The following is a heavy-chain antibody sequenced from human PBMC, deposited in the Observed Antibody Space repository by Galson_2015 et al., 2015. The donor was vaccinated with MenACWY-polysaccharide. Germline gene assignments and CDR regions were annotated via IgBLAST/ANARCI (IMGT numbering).Heavy chain of an antibody. J-gene: IGHJ4*02. D-gene: IGHD6-19*01. CDR3: ARDLSVAGQEGENFDY. CDR2: IIPIFGTA. CDR1: GGTFSSYA. V-gene: IGHV1-69*13. Sequence: SVKVSCKASGGTFSSYAISWVRQAPGQGLEWMGGIIPIFGTANYAQKFQGRVTITADESTSTAYMELSSLRSEDTAVYYCARDLSVAGQEGENFDYWGQGTLVTVSS.